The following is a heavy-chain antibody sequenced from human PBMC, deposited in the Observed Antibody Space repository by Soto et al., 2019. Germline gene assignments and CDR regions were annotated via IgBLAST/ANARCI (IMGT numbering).Heavy chain of an antibody. J-gene: IGHJ4*02. Sequence: QVQLVESGGDLVKPGGSLRLSCAASGYTFSDYYMSWIRQAPGKGLEWISYIDTSGTKIYYADSVKGRFTITRDNANNSLYLEMNSLRDEYTAVYYCASHYDMWSGYLSPVDYWGQGTLVTVSS. CDR3: ASHYDMWSGYLSPVDY. CDR2: IDTSGTKI. CDR1: GYTFSDYY. V-gene: IGHV3-11*01. D-gene: IGHD3-3*01.